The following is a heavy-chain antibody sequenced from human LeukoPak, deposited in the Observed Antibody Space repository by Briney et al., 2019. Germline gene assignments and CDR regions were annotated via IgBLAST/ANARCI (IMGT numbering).Heavy chain of an antibody. D-gene: IGHD6-25*01. CDR2: INHSGST. CDR1: GGSFSGYY. Sequence: SETLSLTCAVYGGSFSGYYWSWIRQPPGKGLEWIGEINHSGSTNYNPSLKSRVTISVDTSKNQFSLKLSSVTAADTAVYYCARSGGSYWGQGTLVTVSS. V-gene: IGHV4-34*01. CDR3: ARSGGSY. J-gene: IGHJ4*02.